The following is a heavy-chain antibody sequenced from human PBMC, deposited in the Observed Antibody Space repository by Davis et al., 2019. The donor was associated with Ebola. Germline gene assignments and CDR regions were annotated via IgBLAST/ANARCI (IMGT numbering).Heavy chain of an antibody. V-gene: IGHV3-66*01. CDR2: IYSGDST. CDR3: ARDGEDYSDLDY. J-gene: IGHJ4*02. Sequence: GGSLRLSCAASGFTLISYAMHSVRQAPGKGLEWVSVIYSGDSTYYADSVKGRFTISRDNAKNTLYLQMDSLRVEDTAVYYCARDGEDYSDLDYWGQGTLVTVSS. CDR1: GFTLISYA. D-gene: IGHD3-10*01.